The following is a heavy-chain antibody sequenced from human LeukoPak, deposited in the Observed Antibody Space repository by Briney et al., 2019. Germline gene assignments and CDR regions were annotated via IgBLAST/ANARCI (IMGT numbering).Heavy chain of an antibody. J-gene: IGHJ4*02. D-gene: IGHD3-16*01. CDR3: ARGSPFTSGLFDF. Sequence: SETLSLTCAVSGDSISSSNWWSWVRQPPGKGLEWIGDIYHSGSANYNSSLKSRVTISVDKSKNQFSLKLTSVTAADTAVYYCARGSPFTSGLFDFWGQGTLVTVSS. CDR2: IYHSGSA. CDR1: GDSISSSNW. V-gene: IGHV4-4*02.